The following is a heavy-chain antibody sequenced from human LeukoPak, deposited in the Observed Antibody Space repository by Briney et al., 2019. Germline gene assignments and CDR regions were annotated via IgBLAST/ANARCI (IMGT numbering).Heavy chain of an antibody. CDR2: IIPIFGTA. J-gene: IGHJ5*02. CDR1: GGTLSSYA. D-gene: IGHD2-15*01. V-gene: IGHV1-69*05. Sequence: SVKVSCKASGGTLSSYAISWVRQAPGQGLEWMGGIIPIFGTANYAQKFQGRVTMTRDTSTSTVYMELSSLRSEDTAVYYCARDNSGGSTWWFDPWGQGTLVTVSS. CDR3: ARDNSGGSTWWFDP.